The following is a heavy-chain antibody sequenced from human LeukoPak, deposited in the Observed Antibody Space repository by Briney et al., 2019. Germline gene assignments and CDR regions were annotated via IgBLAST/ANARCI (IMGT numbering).Heavy chain of an antibody. V-gene: IGHV3-23*01. CDR1: GFTFSSYA. CDR2: ISGSGGST. J-gene: IGHJ4*02. Sequence: GGSLRLSCAASGFTFSSYAMNWVRQAPGKGLEWVSGISGSGGSTYYADSVKGRFTISRDNSKNTLYLQMNSLRAEDTAVYYCARDRGIVVVTAMGYWGQGTLVTVSS. D-gene: IGHD2-21*02. CDR3: ARDRGIVVVTAMGY.